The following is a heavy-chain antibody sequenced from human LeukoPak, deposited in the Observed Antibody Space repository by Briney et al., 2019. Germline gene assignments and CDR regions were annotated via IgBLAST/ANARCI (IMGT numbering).Heavy chain of an antibody. CDR3: ARARVPIAVAGLYYVDY. J-gene: IGHJ4*02. CDR1: GYSFTAYY. V-gene: IGHV1-2*02. CDR2: IKPDSGSS. Sequence: GASVKVSCKASGYSFTAYYIHWLRQAPGQGPEWMGWIKPDSGSSHYAQKFQGRVTMTRDTSSNSAYMDLTRLKSDDTAVYYCARARVPIAVAGLYYVDYWGQGALVTVSS. D-gene: IGHD6-19*01.